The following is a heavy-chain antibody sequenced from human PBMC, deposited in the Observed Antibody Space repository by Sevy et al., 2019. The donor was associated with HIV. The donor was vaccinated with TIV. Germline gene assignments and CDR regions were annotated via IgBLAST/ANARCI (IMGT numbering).Heavy chain of an antibody. Sequence: SETLSLTCDVSGGSLSGYYWNWIRRPPGKGLEWIGEINHSGRTNYNPSLKSRVTISADTSNNHFSLNLNPVTAADTAVYFCARPPYYYSSGSYSYWYFDLWGPGTPVTVSS. CDR2: INHSGRT. V-gene: IGHV4-34*01. CDR1: GGSLSGYY. J-gene: IGHJ2*01. CDR3: ARPPYYYSSGSYSYWYFDL. D-gene: IGHD3-10*01.